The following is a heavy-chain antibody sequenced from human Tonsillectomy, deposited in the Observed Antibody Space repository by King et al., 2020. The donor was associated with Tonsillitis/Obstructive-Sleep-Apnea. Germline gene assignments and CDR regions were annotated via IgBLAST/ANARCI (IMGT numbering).Heavy chain of an antibody. J-gene: IGHJ4*02. V-gene: IGHV3-74*01. Sequence: VQLVESGGGLVQPGGSLRLSCAASGFNLSSYWMHWVRQVPGKGLAWVSRISSDGCSTNYADSVKGRFTISRDNAKNTLSLQMSSLRAEDTAVYYCVKGGRYHLDYWGQGTLVTVSS. CDR3: VKGGRYHLDY. CDR2: ISSDGCST. CDR1: GFNLSSYW. D-gene: IGHD1-1*01.